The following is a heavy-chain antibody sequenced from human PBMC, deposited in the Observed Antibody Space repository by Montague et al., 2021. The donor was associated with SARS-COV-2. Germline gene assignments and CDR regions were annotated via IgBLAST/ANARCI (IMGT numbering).Heavy chain of an antibody. Sequence: SETLSLTCTVSGGSISSSSCYWGWIRQPPGKGLEWIGSIYYSGSTYYXPSLESRVTISVDTSKNQFSLKLSSVTAADTAVYYCARHDDILTTYYYYYGMDVWGQGTTVTVSS. V-gene: IGHV4-39*01. CDR2: IYYSGST. J-gene: IGHJ6*02. CDR1: GGSISSSSCY. CDR3: ARHDDILTTYYYYYGMDV. D-gene: IGHD3-9*01.